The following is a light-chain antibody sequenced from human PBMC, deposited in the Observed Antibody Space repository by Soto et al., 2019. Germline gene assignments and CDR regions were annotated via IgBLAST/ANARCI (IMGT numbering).Light chain of an antibody. Sequence: DIQMTQSPSSLSASVGDRVTITCQASQDITNYLNWYQQKPGKAPKLLIYAASNLETGVPSRFSGSGSGTDFTFTVSSLQPEDIATYYCQQYYSLPYTFGQGTKLEIK. V-gene: IGKV1-33*01. CDR1: QDITNY. CDR2: AAS. CDR3: QQYYSLPYT. J-gene: IGKJ2*01.